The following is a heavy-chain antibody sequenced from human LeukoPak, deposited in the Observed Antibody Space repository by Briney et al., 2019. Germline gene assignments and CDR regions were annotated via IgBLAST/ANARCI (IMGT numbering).Heavy chain of an antibody. CDR2: ISGSGGST. CDR3: AKKGGIVVVPAAPYYFDY. J-gene: IGHJ4*02. D-gene: IGHD2-2*01. V-gene: IGHV3-23*01. CDR1: GFTFSSYA. Sequence: AGGSLRLSCAASGFTFSSYAMSWVRQAPGKGLEWVSAISGSGGSTYYADSVKGRFTISRDNSKNTLYLQMNSPRAEDTAVYYCAKKGGIVVVPAAPYYFDYWGQGTLVTVSS.